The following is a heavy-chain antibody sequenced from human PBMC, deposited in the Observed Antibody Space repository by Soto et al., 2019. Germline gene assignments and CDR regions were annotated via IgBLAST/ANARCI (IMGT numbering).Heavy chain of an antibody. Sequence: GGSLRLSYAASGFTVSSNYMSWVRQAPGKGLEWVSVIYSGGSTYYADSVKGRFTISRDNSKNTLYHQMNSLRAEDTAVYYCAREASRGFFAMFAFDIWGQGTMVTVSS. CDR2: IYSGGST. V-gene: IGHV3-66*01. D-gene: IGHD3-10*02. CDR1: GFTVSSNY. J-gene: IGHJ3*02. CDR3: AREASRGFFAMFAFDI.